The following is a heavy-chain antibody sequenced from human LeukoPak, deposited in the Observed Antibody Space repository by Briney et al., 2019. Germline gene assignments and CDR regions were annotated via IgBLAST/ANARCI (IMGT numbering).Heavy chain of an antibody. CDR3: ARIRGLTLPISYMDV. V-gene: IGHV3-48*04. Sequence: PGGSLRLSCTASGFMFCGYSIHWVRQAPGKGLEWLSYISVSGTKHAYSVMGRVTVSRDDAKNSLYLQMNGLRAEDTAVYYCARIRGLTLPISYMDVWGKGTTVTVSS. CDR2: ISVSGT. J-gene: IGHJ6*03. D-gene: IGHD2-21*01. CDR1: GFMFCGYS.